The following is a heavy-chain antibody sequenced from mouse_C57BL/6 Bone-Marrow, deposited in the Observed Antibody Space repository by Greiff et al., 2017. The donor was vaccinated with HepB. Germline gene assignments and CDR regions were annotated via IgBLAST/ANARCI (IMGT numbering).Heavy chain of an antibody. V-gene: IGHV1-18*01. CDR2: INPNNGGT. D-gene: IGHD2-4*01. CDR3: ARSYDYDGDWYFDV. Sequence: VQLQQSGPELVKPGASVKIPCKASGYTFTDYNMDWVKQSHGKSLEWIGDINPNNGGTIYNQKFKGKATLTVDKSSSTAYMEPRSLTSEDTAVYYCARSYDYDGDWYFDVWGTGTTVTVSS. CDR1: GYTFTDYN. J-gene: IGHJ1*03.